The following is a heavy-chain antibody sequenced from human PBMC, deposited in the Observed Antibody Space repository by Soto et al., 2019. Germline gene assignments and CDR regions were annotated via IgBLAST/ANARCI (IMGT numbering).Heavy chain of an antibody. Sequence: SETLSLTCTVSGGSISSSSYYWGWIRQPPGKGLGWIGRIYTSGSTKYSPSLKSRATMSVDTSKKQFSLKLNSVTAADTAVYYGARESTVAGTDNWFDSWGQGTLVTVSS. CDR1: GGSISSSSYY. J-gene: IGHJ5*01. D-gene: IGHD6-13*01. CDR2: IYTSGST. V-gene: IGHV4-39*07. CDR3: ARESTVAGTDNWFDS.